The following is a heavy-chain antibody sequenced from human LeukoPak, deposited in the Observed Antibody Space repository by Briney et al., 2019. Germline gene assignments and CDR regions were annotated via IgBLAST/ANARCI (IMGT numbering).Heavy chain of an antibody. D-gene: IGHD3-16*01. CDR3: TRLGPYYFDS. CDR1: GFIVSNKY. V-gene: IGHV3-53*01. J-gene: IGHJ4*02. CDR2: IYSGTNT. Sequence: GESLRLSCAASGFIVSNKYMSWVRQAPGKGLEWVSVIYSGTNTYYAVSVQGRFTISRDTSRNTLYLQINSLRAEDTAVYYCTRLGPYYFDSWGQGTLVIVSS.